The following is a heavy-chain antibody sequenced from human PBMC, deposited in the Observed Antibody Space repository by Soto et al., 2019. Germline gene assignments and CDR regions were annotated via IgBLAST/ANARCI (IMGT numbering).Heavy chain of an antibody. Sequence: EVQLVESGGGLVKPGGSLRLSCAASGFTFSNAWMSWVRQAPGKGLEWVGRIKSKTDGGTTDYAAPVKGRFTISRDDSKNTLYLQMNSLKTEDTAVYYCTTARGYYDFWSGYPYYYYCMDVWGQGTTVTVSS. V-gene: IGHV3-15*01. J-gene: IGHJ6*02. CDR3: TTARGYYDFWSGYPYYYYCMDV. CDR2: IKSKTDGGTT. D-gene: IGHD3-3*01. CDR1: GFTFSNAW.